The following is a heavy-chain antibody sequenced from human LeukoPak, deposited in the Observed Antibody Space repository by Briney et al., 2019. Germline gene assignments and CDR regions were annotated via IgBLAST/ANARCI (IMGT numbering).Heavy chain of an antibody. Sequence: SVKVSCKASGGTFSSYAISWVRQAPGQGLEWMGGIIPIFGTANYAQKFQGRVTITADESTSTAYMELNSLRPEDTAVYYCAKDVQGYNYDLYYYDHWGQGTLVTVSS. V-gene: IGHV1-69*13. CDR3: AKDVQGYNYDLYYYDH. CDR2: IIPIFGTA. D-gene: IGHD3-16*01. CDR1: GGTFSSYA. J-gene: IGHJ5*02.